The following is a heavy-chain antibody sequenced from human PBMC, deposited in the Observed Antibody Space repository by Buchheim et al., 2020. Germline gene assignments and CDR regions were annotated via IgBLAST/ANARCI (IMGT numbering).Heavy chain of an antibody. CDR2: ISYDGSNK. D-gene: IGHD1-26*01. J-gene: IGHJ6*02. Sequence: QVQLVESGGGVVQPGRSLRLSCAASGFTFSSYGMHWVRQAPGKGLEWVAVISYDGSNKYYADSVKGRFTISRDNSKNTLYLQMNSLRAEDTAVYYCAKDLRYSGSYGTYYYYYGMDVWGQGTT. CDR3: AKDLRYSGSYGTYYYYYGMDV. CDR1: GFTFSSYG. V-gene: IGHV3-30*18.